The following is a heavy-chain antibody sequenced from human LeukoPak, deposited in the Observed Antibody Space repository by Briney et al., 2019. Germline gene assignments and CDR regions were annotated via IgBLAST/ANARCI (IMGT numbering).Heavy chain of an antibody. Sequence: PGGSLRLSCAASGFTFRNAWMSWVRQAPGKGLEWVGRTKSKSDGGTTDYAAPVKGRFTISRDDSKNTLYLQMNSLKTEDTAVYYCTTEWAYYYGSGSYGYYFDYWGQGTLVTVSS. CDR3: TTEWAYYYGSGSYGYYFDY. D-gene: IGHD3-10*01. CDR1: GFTFRNAW. V-gene: IGHV3-15*01. CDR2: TKSKSDGGTT. J-gene: IGHJ4*02.